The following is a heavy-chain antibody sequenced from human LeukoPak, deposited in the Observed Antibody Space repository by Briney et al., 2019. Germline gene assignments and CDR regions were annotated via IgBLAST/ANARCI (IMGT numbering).Heavy chain of an antibody. CDR1: GFTFGSYS. D-gene: IGHD5-12*01. CDR2: ITSTSTYI. Sequence: PGGSLRLSCAASGFTFGSYSFNWVRQAPGKGLEWVASITSTSTYIYYADSVQGRFAVSRDNAKNSLYLQMNSLRAEDTAVFYCVRRGPNNSGLDYWGQGTLVTVSS. V-gene: IGHV3-21*01. J-gene: IGHJ4*02. CDR3: VRRGPNNSGLDY.